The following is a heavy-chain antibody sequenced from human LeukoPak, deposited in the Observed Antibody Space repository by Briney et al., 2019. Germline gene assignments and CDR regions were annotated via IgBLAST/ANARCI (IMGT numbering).Heavy chain of an antibody. CDR2: ISGSGGST. V-gene: IGHV3-23*01. Sequence: GGSLRLSCAASGFTFRSYGMSWVRQAPGKGLEWVSAISGSGGSTYYADSVKGRFTISRDNSKNTLFLQMNSLRADDTAVYYCARPFLAGGYYMDVWGKGTTVSVSS. CDR3: ARPFLAGGYYMDV. D-gene: IGHD2/OR15-2a*01. J-gene: IGHJ6*03. CDR1: GFTFRSYG.